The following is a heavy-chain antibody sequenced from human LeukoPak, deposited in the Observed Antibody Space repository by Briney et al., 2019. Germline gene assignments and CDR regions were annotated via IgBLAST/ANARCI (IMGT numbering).Heavy chain of an antibody. J-gene: IGHJ4*02. V-gene: IGHV3-9*01. CDR2: ISWNSGSI. Sequence: PGRSLRLFCAASGFTFDDYAMHWVRQAPGKGLEWVSGISWNSGSIGYADSVKGRFTISRDNAKNSLYLQMNSLRAEDTALYYCAKDMFSSSSLFDYWGQGTLVTVSS. CDR1: GFTFDDYA. D-gene: IGHD6-6*01. CDR3: AKDMFSSSSLFDY.